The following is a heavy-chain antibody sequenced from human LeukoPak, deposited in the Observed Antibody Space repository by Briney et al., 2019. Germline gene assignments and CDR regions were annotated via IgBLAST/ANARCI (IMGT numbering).Heavy chain of an antibody. CDR3: TRDLMDYDVSTGLHHYYMDV. CDR1: GFTFSSYW. V-gene: IGHV3-74*01. J-gene: IGHJ6*02. D-gene: IGHD3-9*01. CDR2: INGDGRNI. Sequence: GGSLRLSCAASGFTFSSYWMHWVRQDPRKGLVWVSRINGDGRNINYADSVRGRFTISRDNAKNTLFLQMNTLRVEDTAVYYCTRDLMDYDVSTGLHHYYMDVWGQGTTVTVSS.